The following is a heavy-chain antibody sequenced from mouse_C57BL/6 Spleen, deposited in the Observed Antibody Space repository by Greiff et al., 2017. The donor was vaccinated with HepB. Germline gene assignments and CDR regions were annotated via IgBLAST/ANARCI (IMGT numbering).Heavy chain of an antibody. J-gene: IGHJ2*01. Sequence: QVQLQQSGPELVKPGASVKISCKASGYSFTSYYIHWVKQRPGQGLEWIGWIYPGSGNTKYNEKFKGKATLTADTSSSTAYMQLSSLTSEDSAVYYCASPYYSNYYFDYWGQGTTLTVSS. D-gene: IGHD2-5*01. CDR3: ASPYYSNYYFDY. CDR2: IYPGSGNT. V-gene: IGHV1-66*01. CDR1: GYSFTSYY.